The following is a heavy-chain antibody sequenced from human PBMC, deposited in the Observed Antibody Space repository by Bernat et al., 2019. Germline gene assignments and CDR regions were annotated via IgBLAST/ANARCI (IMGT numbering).Heavy chain of an antibody. J-gene: IGHJ6*02. CDR1: GFTFDDYA. V-gene: IGHV3-43D*04. CDR2: ISWDGGST. D-gene: IGHD6-19*01. CDR3: AKDMSVAGLYYYYYGMDV. Sequence: EMQLVESGGVVVQPGGSLRLSCAASGFTFDDYAMHWVRQAPGKGLEWVSLISWDGGSTYYADSAKGRFTISRDNSKNSMYLQMNSLRAEDTALYYCAKDMSVAGLYYYYYGMDVWCQGTTVTVSS.